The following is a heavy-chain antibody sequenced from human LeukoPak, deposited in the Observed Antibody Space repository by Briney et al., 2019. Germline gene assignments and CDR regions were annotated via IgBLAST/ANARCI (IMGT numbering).Heavy chain of an antibody. J-gene: IGHJ4*02. CDR2: ISGSGGST. CDR1: GFTFSSYA. Sequence: GGSLRLSCAASGFTFSSYAMSWVRQAPGKGLEWVSAISGSGGSTYYADSVKGRVTISRDNSKTPLYLQMNSLRAEDTAVYYCANLAAYGDYGWDYWGQGTLVTVSS. V-gene: IGHV3-23*01. D-gene: IGHD4-17*01. CDR3: ANLAAYGDYGWDY.